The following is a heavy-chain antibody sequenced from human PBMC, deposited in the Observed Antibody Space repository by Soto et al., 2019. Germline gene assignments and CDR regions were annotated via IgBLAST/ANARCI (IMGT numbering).Heavy chain of an antibody. Sequence: GGSLRLSCAASGFTFSSYGMHWVRQAPGKGLEWVAVISYDGSNKYYADSVKGRFTISRDNSKNTLYLQMNSLRAEDTAVYYCAKEGVVHYYDSSGSPTRPDYYYGMDVWGQGTTVTVSS. CDR2: ISYDGSNK. D-gene: IGHD3-22*01. CDR3: AKEGVVHYYDSSGSPTRPDYYYGMDV. V-gene: IGHV3-30*18. J-gene: IGHJ6*02. CDR1: GFTFSSYG.